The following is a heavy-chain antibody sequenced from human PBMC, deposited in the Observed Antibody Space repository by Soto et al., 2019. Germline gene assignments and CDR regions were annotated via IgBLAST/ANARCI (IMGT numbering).Heavy chain of an antibody. D-gene: IGHD3-9*01. V-gene: IGHV4-34*01. J-gene: IGHJ2*01. CDR2: INDRGSI. CDR3: ARESHDSMTGPTWGWYVDL. CDR1: GGSFSGYY. Sequence: QVQLQQWGAGPLRPLETLSLTCGVSGGSFSGYYWAWIRQSPGKGLEWIGEINDRGSINYNPSLKSRVSISGDTSKTHDARKRRSGTAADTAVYYCARESHDSMTGPTWGWYVDLWGRGTLVTVSS.